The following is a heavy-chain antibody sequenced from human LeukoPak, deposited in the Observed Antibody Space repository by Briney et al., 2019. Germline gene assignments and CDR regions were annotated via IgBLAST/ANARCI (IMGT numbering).Heavy chain of an antibody. CDR1: GGSISSYY. CDR2: IYYSGST. Sequence: SETLSLTCTVSGGSISSYYWSWIRQPPGKGLEWFGYIYYSGSTNYNPSLKSRVTISVDTSKNQFSLKLSSVTAADTAVYYCARESTGPYYYDSSGLFDYWGQGTLVTVSS. J-gene: IGHJ4*02. V-gene: IGHV4-59*01. CDR3: ARESTGPYYYDSSGLFDY. D-gene: IGHD3-22*01.